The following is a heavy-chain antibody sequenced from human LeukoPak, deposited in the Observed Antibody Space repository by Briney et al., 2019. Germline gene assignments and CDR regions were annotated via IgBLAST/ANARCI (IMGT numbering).Heavy chain of an antibody. CDR2: INPNSGGT. Sequence: ASVKVSCKASGYTFTGYYMHWVRQAPGQGLERMGWINPNSGGTNYAQKFRGRVTMTRDTSISTAYMELSRLRSDDTAVYYCARDLGEYYFDYWGQGTLVTVSS. CDR3: ARDLGEYYFDY. CDR1: GYTFTGYY. D-gene: IGHD3-16*01. V-gene: IGHV1-2*02. J-gene: IGHJ4*02.